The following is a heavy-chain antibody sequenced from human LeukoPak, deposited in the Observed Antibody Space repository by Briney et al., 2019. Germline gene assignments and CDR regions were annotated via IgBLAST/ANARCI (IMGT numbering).Heavy chain of an antibody. D-gene: IGHD1-7*01. V-gene: IGHV4-39*01. CDR3: ARRSSMSDAFFDY. Sequence: SETLSLTCTVSGGSISSSSYYWGWIRQPPGKGLEWIGSIYYSGSTYYNPSLKSRLTISVDTSKNQLSLTLSSVTAADTAVYYCARRSSMSDAFFDYWGQGTLVTVSS. J-gene: IGHJ4*02. CDR2: IYYSGST. CDR1: GGSISSSSYY.